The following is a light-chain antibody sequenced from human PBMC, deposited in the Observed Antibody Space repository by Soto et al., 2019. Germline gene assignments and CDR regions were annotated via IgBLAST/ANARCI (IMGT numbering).Light chain of an antibody. CDR1: QSVTSNY. J-gene: IGKJ2*01. CDR2: GAS. CDR3: QQYGSSLPYT. Sequence: EIVLTQSPGTLSMSPGERATLSCRASQSVTSNYLAWYQHKPGQAPRLLIFGASSRSTGIPDRFGGSGSGTDFSLTITRLEPEDFAVYYCQQYGSSLPYTFGQGTNLEIK. V-gene: IGKV3-20*01.